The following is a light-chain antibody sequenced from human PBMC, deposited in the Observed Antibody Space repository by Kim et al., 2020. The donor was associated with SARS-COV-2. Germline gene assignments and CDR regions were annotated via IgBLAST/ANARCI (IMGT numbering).Light chain of an antibody. CDR1: SGSVSTSYY. V-gene: IGLV8-61*01. CDR2: STN. Sequence: GGTVALPCGLSSGSVSTSYYPSWYQQTPGQAPRTLIYSTNTRSSGVPDRFSGSILGNNAALTITGAQADDESDYYCVLYMGSGISVFGGGTKLTVL. J-gene: IGLJ2*01. CDR3: VLYMGSGISV.